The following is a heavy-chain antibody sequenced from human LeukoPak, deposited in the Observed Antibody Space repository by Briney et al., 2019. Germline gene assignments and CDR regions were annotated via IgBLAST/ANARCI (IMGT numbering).Heavy chain of an antibody. D-gene: IGHD3-3*01. CDR3: ARRGSITIFGVVVDSPYGMDV. CDR2: ISSSSSYI. V-gene: IGHV3-21*01. CDR1: GFTFSSYS. Sequence: GGSLRLSCAASGFTFSSYSMNWVRQAPGKGLEWVSSISSSSSYIYYADSVKGRFTISRDNAKNSPYLQMNSLRAEDTAVYYCARRGSITIFGVVVDSPYGMDVWGQGTTVTVSS. J-gene: IGHJ6*02.